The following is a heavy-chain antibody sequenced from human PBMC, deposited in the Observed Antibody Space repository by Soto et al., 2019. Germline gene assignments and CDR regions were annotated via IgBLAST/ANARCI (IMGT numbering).Heavy chain of an antibody. CDR3: AKDFERSAFDH. CDR2: ISYDGSNK. D-gene: IGHD3-3*01. V-gene: IGHV3-30-3*01. Sequence: GGSLRLSCAASGFTFSSYAMHWVRQAPGKGLEWVAVISYDGSNKYYADSVKGRFTISRDNSKNTLYLQMNSLRAEDTAVYYCAKDFERSAFDHWGQGTPVTVSS. J-gene: IGHJ4*02. CDR1: GFTFSSYA.